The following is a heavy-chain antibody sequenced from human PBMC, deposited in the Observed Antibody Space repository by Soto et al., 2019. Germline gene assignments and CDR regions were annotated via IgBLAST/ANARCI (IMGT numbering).Heavy chain of an antibody. V-gene: IGHV4-34*01. J-gene: IGHJ3*02. D-gene: IGHD2-15*01. CDR2: INHSGST. CDR1: GGSFSGYY. CDR3: AREPSLVVVAATGDGDAFDI. Sequence: PSETLSLTCAVYGGSFSGYYWSWIRQPPGKGLEWIGEINHSGSTNYNPSLKSRVTISVDTSKNQFSLKLSSVTAADTAVYYCAREPSLVVVAATGDGDAFDIWGQGAMVTVSS.